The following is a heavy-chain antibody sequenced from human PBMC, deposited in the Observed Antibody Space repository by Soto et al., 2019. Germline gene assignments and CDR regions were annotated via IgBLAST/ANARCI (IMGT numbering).Heavy chain of an antibody. CDR1: GFTFNIYG. V-gene: IGHV3-30*18. J-gene: IGHJ4*02. CDR3: AKDQASGQGSFDS. CDR2: ISYDGSNQ. Sequence: GGSMRLSCAASGFTFNIYGMHWVRQAPDKGLEWVALISYDGSNQYYADSVKGRFTISRDNSKNTLFLQMNSLRADDTAVYYCAKDQASGQGSFDSWGQGTLVTVSS.